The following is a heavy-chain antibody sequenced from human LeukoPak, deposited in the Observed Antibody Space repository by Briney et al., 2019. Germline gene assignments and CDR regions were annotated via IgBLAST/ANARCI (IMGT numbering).Heavy chain of an antibody. CDR1: GGSFSGYY. CDR2: INHSGST. Sequence: SETLSLTCAVYGGSFSGYYWSWIRQPPGKGLEWIGEINHSGSTNYNPSLKSRVTISVDTSKNQFSLKLSSVTAADTAVYYCERRGSGSYRIWGQGTMVTVSS. J-gene: IGHJ3*02. D-gene: IGHD3-10*01. V-gene: IGHV4-34*01. CDR3: ERRGSGSYRI.